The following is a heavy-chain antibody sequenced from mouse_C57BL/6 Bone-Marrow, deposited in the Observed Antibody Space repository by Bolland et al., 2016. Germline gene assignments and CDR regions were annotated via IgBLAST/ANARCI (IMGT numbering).Heavy chain of an antibody. CDR3: ARSIYYGSSWFAY. J-gene: IGHJ3*01. V-gene: IGHV3-8*01. Sequence: YSGSTDYNPSLKSRISITRDTSKNQYYLQLNSVTTEDTATYYCARSIYYGSSWFAYWGQGTLV. D-gene: IGHD2-2*01. CDR2: YSGST.